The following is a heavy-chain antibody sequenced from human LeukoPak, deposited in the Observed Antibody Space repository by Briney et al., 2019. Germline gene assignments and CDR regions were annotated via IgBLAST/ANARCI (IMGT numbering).Heavy chain of an antibody. V-gene: IGHV1-46*01. Sequence: ASVKVSCKASGYTFTSYYMHWVRQAPGQGLEWMGIINPSGGSTSYAQKFQGRVTMTRDTSTSTVYMEMSSLRSEDTAVYYCARDAGHYDAFDIWGQGTMVTVSS. CDR3: ARDAGHYDAFDI. CDR2: INPSGGST. CDR1: GYTFTSYY. J-gene: IGHJ3*02.